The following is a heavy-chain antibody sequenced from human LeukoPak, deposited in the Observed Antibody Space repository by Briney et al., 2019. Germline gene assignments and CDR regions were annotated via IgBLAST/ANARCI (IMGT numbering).Heavy chain of an antibody. D-gene: IGHD3-16*01. CDR1: SGSINSYY. CDR3: ARHGYTASHYFLDF. J-gene: IGHJ4*02. V-gene: IGHV4-4*07. Sequence: SETLSLTCTVSSGSINSYYWGWVRHPAGRGLECSWRIYTTCKTNYNPSLKRRLTMSIDTSKRQFSLNLTSVTAADTAISFCARHGYTASHYFLDFWSQGTLVTVSS. CDR2: IYTTCKT.